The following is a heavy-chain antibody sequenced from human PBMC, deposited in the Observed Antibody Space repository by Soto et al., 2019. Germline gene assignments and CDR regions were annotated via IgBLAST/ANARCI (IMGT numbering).Heavy chain of an antibody. CDR2: ISSSGGTI. CDR3: ARGDDILTGTLDY. Sequence: GSLRLSCAASGFTFSSYSMNWVRQAPGKGLEWVSYISSSGGTIYYADSVKDRFTISRDNAKNSLYLQMNSLRDEDTAVYYCARGDDILTGTLDYWGQGTLVTV. V-gene: IGHV3-48*02. D-gene: IGHD3-9*01. CDR1: GFTFSSYS. J-gene: IGHJ4*02.